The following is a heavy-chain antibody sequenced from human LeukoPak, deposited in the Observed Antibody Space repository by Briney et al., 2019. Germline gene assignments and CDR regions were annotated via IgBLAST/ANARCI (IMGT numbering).Heavy chain of an antibody. D-gene: IGHD6-19*01. Sequence: AGGSLRLSCAASGFTFSSYWMHWVRQAPGKGLVWVSRLISDGSSASYADSVKGRFTISRDNAKNTLYLQMNSLRDEDTAIYYCARAQAVAGTGGFDPWGQGTLVTVSS. CDR1: GFTFSSYW. V-gene: IGHV3-74*01. CDR3: ARAQAVAGTGGFDP. CDR2: LISDGSSA. J-gene: IGHJ5*02.